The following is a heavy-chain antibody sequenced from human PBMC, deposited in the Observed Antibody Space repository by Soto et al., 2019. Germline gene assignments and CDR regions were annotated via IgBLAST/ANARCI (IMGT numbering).Heavy chain of an antibody. CDR3: ARAGEFFYDDGDY. CDR1: GFTFSSYG. V-gene: IGHV3-30*03. D-gene: IGHD5-12*01. CDR2: ISYDGSNK. Sequence: QVQLVESGGGVVQPGRSLRLSCAASGFTFSSYGMHWVRQAPGKGLEWVAVISYDGSNKYYADSVKGRFTISRDNSKNTLYLHMNSLSAEDTAVYYGARAGEFFYDDGDYWCQGTLVTVSS. J-gene: IGHJ4*02.